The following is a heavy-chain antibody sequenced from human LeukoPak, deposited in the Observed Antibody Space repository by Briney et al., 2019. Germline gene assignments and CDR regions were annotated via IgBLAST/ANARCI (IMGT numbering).Heavy chain of an antibody. V-gene: IGHV3-74*01. Sequence: GGSLRLSCAASGFTFSKYWMLWVRQAPGKGLKGVSRINTDGTVTTYADSVKGRFTVSRDNADNTMFLQMNSVRDEDTAVYYCATKQWLAPPPDSWGQGTPVTVSS. CDR1: GFTFSKYW. CDR3: ATKQWLAPPPDS. D-gene: IGHD6-19*01. J-gene: IGHJ4*02. CDR2: INTDGTVT.